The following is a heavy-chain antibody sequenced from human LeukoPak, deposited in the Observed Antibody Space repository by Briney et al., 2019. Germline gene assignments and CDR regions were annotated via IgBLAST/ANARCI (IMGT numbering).Heavy chain of an antibody. J-gene: IGHJ4*02. CDR2: INAGNGNT. CDR3: ARDFYGSGSYSDFDY. V-gene: IGHV1-3*01. D-gene: IGHD3-10*01. Sequence: ASVKVSCKASGYTFTSYAMHWVRQAPGQRLEWMGWINAGNGNTKYSQKFQGRVTITRDTSASTAYMELSSLRSEDTAVYYCARDFYGSGSYSDFDYWGQGTLVTVSS. CDR1: GYTFTSYA.